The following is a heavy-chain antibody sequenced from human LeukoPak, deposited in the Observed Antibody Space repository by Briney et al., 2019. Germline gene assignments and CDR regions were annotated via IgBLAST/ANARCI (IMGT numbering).Heavy chain of an antibody. D-gene: IGHD3-10*01. J-gene: IGHJ4*02. Sequence: GGSLRLSCAASGFTFSSYSMNWVRQAPGKGLEWVSSISSSSSYIYYADSVKGRFTISRDNAKNSLYLQMSSLRAEDTAVYYCARSLRITMVQGVIGPGFDYWGQGTLVTVSS. V-gene: IGHV3-21*01. CDR3: ARSLRITMVQGVIGPGFDY. CDR1: GFTFSSYS. CDR2: ISSSSSYI.